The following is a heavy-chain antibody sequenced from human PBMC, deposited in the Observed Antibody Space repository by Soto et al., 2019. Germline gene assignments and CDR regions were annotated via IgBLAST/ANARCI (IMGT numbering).Heavy chain of an antibody. CDR3: ARDRRITIFGSSYYYYGMDV. D-gene: IGHD3-3*01. J-gene: IGHJ6*02. CDR2: IYYSGST. V-gene: IGHV4-59*01. Sequence: SETLSLTCTVSGGSISSYYWSWIRQPPGKGLEWIGYIYYSGSTSYNPSLKSRVTISVDTSKNQFSLKLSSVTAADTAVYYCARDRRITIFGSSYYYYGMDVWGQGTTVTVSS. CDR1: GGSISSYY.